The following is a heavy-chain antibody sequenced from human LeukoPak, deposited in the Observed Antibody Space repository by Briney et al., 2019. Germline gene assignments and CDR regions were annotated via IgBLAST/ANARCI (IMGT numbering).Heavy chain of an antibody. D-gene: IGHD3-10*01. Sequence: DSSVKHYADSVRGRFTVSRDNAKNSAYLQMNSLRAEDTAVYFCARYGSGSIYRDSFDSWGQGTLVTVSS. J-gene: IGHJ4*02. CDR2: DSSVK. CDR3: ARYGSGSIYRDSFDS. V-gene: IGHV3-7*01.